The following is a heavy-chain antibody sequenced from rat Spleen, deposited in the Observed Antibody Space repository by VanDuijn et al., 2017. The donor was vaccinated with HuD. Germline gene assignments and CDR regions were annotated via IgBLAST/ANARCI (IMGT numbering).Heavy chain of an antibody. CDR2: ISYDGSSI. CDR3: ARPGGYYYSTYSGFVY. Sequence: EVQVVESGGGIVQPGRSMKLSCAASGFTFSNYDMVWVRQAPTKGLKWVASISYDGSSIHYRDSLKGRLTISRDNAKSTLYLQMDSLRSEDTATYYCARPGGYYYSTYSGFVYWGQGTLVTVSS. V-gene: IGHV5-7*01. CDR1: GFTFSNYD. D-gene: IGHD1-2*01. J-gene: IGHJ3*01.